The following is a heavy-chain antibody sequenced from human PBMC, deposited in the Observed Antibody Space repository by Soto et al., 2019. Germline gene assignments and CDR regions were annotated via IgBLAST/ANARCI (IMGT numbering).Heavy chain of an antibody. CDR2: IISTGDT. Sequence: EEQLLESGGGLVQPGGSLRLSCVASGFTFSLYAMAWVRQAPGKGLEWVSTIISTGDTYYAEAARGRFTVSRDNSKNTVYLQMNSLRAEDTALYYCAKVYANLYHALAIWGKGAMVTVSS. CDR3: AKVYANLYHALAI. J-gene: IGHJ3*02. CDR1: GFTFSLYA. D-gene: IGHD3-16*01. V-gene: IGHV3-23*01.